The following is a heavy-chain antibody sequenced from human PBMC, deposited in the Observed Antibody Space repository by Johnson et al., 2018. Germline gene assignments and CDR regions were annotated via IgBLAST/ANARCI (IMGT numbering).Heavy chain of an antibody. CDR2: IYYSGST. J-gene: IGHJ6*02. D-gene: IGHD6-19*01. Sequence: QVQLVQSGPGLVKPSETXSLTCTVSGGSITSYYWSWIRQPPGKGLEWIGYIYYSGSTNYNPSLKSRVTISEDTSKNQFSLKPSYLTAADTAVYYCARAAAVAATYGMDGWGQGTTVTVSS. CDR3: ARAAAVAATYGMDG. V-gene: IGHV4-59*01. CDR1: GGSITSYY.